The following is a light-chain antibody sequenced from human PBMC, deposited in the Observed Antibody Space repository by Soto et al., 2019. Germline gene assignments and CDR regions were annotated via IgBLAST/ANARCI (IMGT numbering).Light chain of an antibody. V-gene: IGKV3-20*01. Sequence: ENVVTQSSGNLSLSPGERATLFCRARQSVSSRFLAWYQQNRGQAPSLLIYDASRRAPVIPDRFSGRGSGTDFPLTIGRLAPEDVAVYHCQQYGSSSYTFGQGTKLEIK. CDR2: DAS. J-gene: IGKJ2*01. CDR3: QQYGSSSYT. CDR1: QSVSSRF.